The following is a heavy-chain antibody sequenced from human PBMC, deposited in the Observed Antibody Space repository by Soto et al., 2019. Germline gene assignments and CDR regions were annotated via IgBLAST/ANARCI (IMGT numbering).Heavy chain of an antibody. J-gene: IGHJ4*02. CDR1: GGTFSSYA. V-gene: IGHV1-69*13. CDR3: AREGYCSSTSCYTTSGFDY. D-gene: IGHD2-2*02. CDR2: IIPIFGTV. Sequence: SVKVSCKASGGTFSSYAISWVRQAPGQGLEWMGGIIPIFGTVNYAQKFQGRVTITADESTSTAYMELSSLRSEDTAVYYCAREGYCSSTSCYTTSGFDYWGQGTLVTVSS.